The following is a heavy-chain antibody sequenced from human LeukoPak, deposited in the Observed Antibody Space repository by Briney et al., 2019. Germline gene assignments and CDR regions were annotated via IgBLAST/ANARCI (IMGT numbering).Heavy chain of an antibody. V-gene: IGHV5-51*01. Sequence: GESLKISCKGSGYSFTSYWIGWVRQVPGKGLKWMGIIYPGDSDTRYSPSFQGQVTISADKSISTAYLQWSSLKASDTAMYYCARGHTPYYYDSSGYPDYWGQGTLVTVSS. CDR1: GYSFTSYW. D-gene: IGHD3-22*01. CDR2: IYPGDSDT. J-gene: IGHJ4*02. CDR3: ARGHTPYYYDSSGYPDY.